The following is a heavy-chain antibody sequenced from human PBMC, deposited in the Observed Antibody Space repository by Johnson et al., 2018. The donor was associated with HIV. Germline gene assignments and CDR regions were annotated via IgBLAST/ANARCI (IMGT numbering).Heavy chain of an antibody. J-gene: IGHJ3*02. CDR2: IGTAGDT. CDR1: GFTVSSNY. Sequence: VQLVESGGGLVQPGGSLRLSCAASGFTVSSNYMSWVRQAPGKGLEWVSVIGTAGDTYYPGSVKGRFTISRDNSKNTLYLQMNSLRTEDTAVYYCARPAGKMILVVDDSFHIWGQGTMVTVSS. V-gene: IGHV3-66*01. D-gene: IGHD2-21*01. CDR3: ARPAGKMILVVDDSFHI.